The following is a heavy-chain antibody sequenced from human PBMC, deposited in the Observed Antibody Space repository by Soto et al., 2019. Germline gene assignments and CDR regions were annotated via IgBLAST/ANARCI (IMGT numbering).Heavy chain of an antibody. CDR3: ARHRGSAWPKAPEAY. D-gene: IGHD5-12*01. V-gene: IGHV5-51*01. CDR1: GYSFTSYW. J-gene: IGHJ4*02. Sequence: PGESLKISCKGSGYSFTSYWIGWVRQMPGKGLEWMGIIYPGDSDTRYSPSFQGQVTISADKSISTAYLQWSSLKASDTAMYYCARHRGSAWPKAPEAYCGQRTLVTAPS. CDR2: IYPGDSDT.